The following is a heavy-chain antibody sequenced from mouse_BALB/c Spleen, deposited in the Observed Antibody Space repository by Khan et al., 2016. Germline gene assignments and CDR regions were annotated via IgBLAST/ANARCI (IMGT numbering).Heavy chain of an antibody. CDR2: INPSTGYT. CDR3: ARRGVGRYFDV. V-gene: IGHV1-7*01. J-gene: IGHJ1*01. CDR1: GYTFTSYW. D-gene: IGHD4-1*01. Sequence: QVRLQQSGAELAKPGASVKMSCKASGYTFTSYWMHWVKQRPGQGLEWIGYINPSTGYTEYNQKFKDKATLTADKSSSTAYMQLSSLTSEDSAVYYCARRGVGRYFDVWGAGTTVTVSS.